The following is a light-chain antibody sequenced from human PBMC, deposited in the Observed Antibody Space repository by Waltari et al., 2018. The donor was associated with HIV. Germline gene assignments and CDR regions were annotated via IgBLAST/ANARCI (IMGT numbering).Light chain of an antibody. Sequence: SELAQPPSVSVSPGETATINCSGESLATQHAYWYQQTSGQAPLLVIYKDTERPSAIPDRFAGSTSGAIVTLTLSGVQAEDEADYYCQSADTSGTYVGFGGGTKLTVL. V-gene: IGLV3-25*03. J-gene: IGLJ2*01. CDR1: SLATQH. CDR2: KDT. CDR3: QSADTSGTYVG.